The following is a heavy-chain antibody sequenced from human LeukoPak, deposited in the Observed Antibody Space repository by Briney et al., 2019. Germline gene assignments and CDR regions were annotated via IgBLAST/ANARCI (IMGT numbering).Heavy chain of an antibody. CDR2: MYPSGRP. Sequence: SETLSLTCAVSGGSISSDYRSWIRQSAGQGLEWIGRMYPSGRPNYKHSLKSRVTMSVDTSKNQFSLKVRSVTAADTAVYYCARGAGPFDYWGQGILVTVSS. CDR1: GGSISSDY. J-gene: IGHJ4*02. D-gene: IGHD6-19*01. CDR3: ARGAGPFDY. V-gene: IGHV4-4*07.